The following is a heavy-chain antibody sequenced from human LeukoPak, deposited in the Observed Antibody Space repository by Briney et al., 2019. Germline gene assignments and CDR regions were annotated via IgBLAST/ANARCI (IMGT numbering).Heavy chain of an antibody. Sequence: GGSLRLSCAASGFTFSSYWMHWVRQAPGKGLVWVSRINSDGSSTNYADSVKGRFTISRDNAKNTLYLQMNSLRAEDTAVYYCAGGSGNYDFWSDYYYGTLDYWGQGTLVTVSS. D-gene: IGHD3-3*01. CDR1: GFTFSSYW. CDR3: AGGSGNYDFWSDYYYGTLDY. CDR2: INSDGSST. J-gene: IGHJ4*02. V-gene: IGHV3-74*01.